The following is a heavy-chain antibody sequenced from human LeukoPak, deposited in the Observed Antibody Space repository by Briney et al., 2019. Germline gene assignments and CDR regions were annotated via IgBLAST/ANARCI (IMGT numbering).Heavy chain of an antibody. V-gene: IGHV1-8*01. D-gene: IGHD6-19*01. Sequence: VASVTVSCTDSGDTFTSCDINWVRQAPGQGGEWMGWMNPNNGTTAYGQSFHATITMTRDIPIGTAYMELSNLTSEDTAIYYCTRASSGRRDNWGQGTLVTVSA. J-gene: IGHJ4*02. CDR2: MNPNNGTT. CDR3: TRASSGRRDN. CDR1: GDTFTSCD.